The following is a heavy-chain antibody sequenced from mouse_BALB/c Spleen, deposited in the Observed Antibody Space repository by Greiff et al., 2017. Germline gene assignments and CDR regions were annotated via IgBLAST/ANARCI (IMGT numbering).Heavy chain of an antibody. D-gene: IGHD2-1*01. CDR2: IDPANGNT. J-gene: IGHJ4*01. Sequence: EVQLQQSGAELVKPGASVKLSCTASGFNIKDTYMHWVKQRPEQGLEWIGRIDPANGNTKYDPKFQGKATITADTSSNTAYLQLSSLTSEDTAVYYCAFYGNNYYYAMDYWGQGTSVTVSS. CDR3: AFYGNNYYYAMDY. V-gene: IGHV14-3*02. CDR1: GFNIKDTY.